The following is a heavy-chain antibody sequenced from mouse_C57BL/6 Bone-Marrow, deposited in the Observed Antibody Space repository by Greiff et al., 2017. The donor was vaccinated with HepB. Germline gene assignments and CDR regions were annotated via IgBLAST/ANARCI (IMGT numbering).Heavy chain of an antibody. Sequence: VQLQQSGAELVRPGASVKLSCTASGFNIKDDYMHWVKQRPEQDLEWIGWIDPENGDTEYASKFQGKATITADTSSNTAYLQLSSLTSEDTAVYYCTQPFITTVVATRDAMDYWGQGTSVTVSS. J-gene: IGHJ4*01. CDR1: GFNIKDDY. CDR3: TQPFITTVVATRDAMDY. D-gene: IGHD1-1*01. CDR2: IDPENGDT. V-gene: IGHV14-4*01.